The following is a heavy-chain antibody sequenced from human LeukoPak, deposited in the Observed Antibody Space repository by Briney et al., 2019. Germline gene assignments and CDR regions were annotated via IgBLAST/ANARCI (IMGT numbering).Heavy chain of an antibody. J-gene: IGHJ4*02. CDR2: ISSNRGST. V-gene: IGHV3-64D*06. CDR3: VKQLGDSSSWYFHFDY. Sequence: GGSLRLSCSASGFTFSSYAMHWVRQAPGKGLEYVSAISSNRGSTYYADSVKGRFTISRDNSKNTLYLQMSRLRAEDTAVYYCVKQLGDSSSWYFHFDYWGQGTLVTVSS. CDR1: GFTFSSYA. D-gene: IGHD6-13*01.